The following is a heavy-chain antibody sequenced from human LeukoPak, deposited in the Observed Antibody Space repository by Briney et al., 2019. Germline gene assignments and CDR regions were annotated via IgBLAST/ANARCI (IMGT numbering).Heavy chain of an antibody. Sequence: GGSLRLSCAVSGFTFGSYAMGWVRQAPGKGLEWVSTISSSGGGTYYADSVKGRFTISRDTSKNTLYLQMNSLRAEDTAVYYCAKRGVRYCSSTSCYPYWGQGTLVTVSS. D-gene: IGHD2-2*01. CDR1: GFTFGSYA. V-gene: IGHV3-23*01. CDR2: ISSSGGGT. J-gene: IGHJ4*02. CDR3: AKRGVRYCSSTSCYPY.